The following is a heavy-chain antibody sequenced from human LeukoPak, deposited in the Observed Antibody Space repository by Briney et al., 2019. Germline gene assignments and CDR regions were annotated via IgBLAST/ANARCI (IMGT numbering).Heavy chain of an antibody. CDR3: AKAGVRYFDSSGLYAFDF. D-gene: IGHD3-22*01. Sequence: SETLSLTCAVSGGSISSTSYYWAWLRQPPGKGLEWIGTICYSGNTYHNPSLKSRVTLSVDTSRNQFSLRLSSVDAAETAVYYCAKAGVRYFDSSGLYAFDFWGQGTTVTVSS. CDR1: GGSISSTSYY. J-gene: IGHJ3*01. V-gene: IGHV4-39*01. CDR2: ICYSGNT.